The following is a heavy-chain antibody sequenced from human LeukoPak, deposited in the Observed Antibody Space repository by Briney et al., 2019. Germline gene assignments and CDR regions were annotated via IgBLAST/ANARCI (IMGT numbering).Heavy chain of an antibody. CDR1: GFTFDDYA. V-gene: IGHV3-9*01. CDR3: AKGAMVRGEKILPQTHMDV. Sequence: GRSLRLSCAASGFTFDDYAMHWVRQAPGKGLEGVSGISWNSGSIGYADSVKGRFTISRDNAKNSLYLQMNSLRAEDTALYYCAKGAMVRGEKILPQTHMDVWGKGTTVTVSS. CDR2: ISWNSGSI. D-gene: IGHD3-10*01. J-gene: IGHJ6*03.